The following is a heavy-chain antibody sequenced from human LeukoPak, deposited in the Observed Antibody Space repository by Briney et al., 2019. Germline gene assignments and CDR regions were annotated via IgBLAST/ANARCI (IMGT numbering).Heavy chain of an antibody. CDR2: ISSSSSYI. J-gene: IGHJ4*02. CDR1: GFTFSTYS. Sequence: GGSLRLSCAATGFTFSTYSMDWVRQAPGKGLEWVSSISSSSSYIYYADSVKGRFAISRDNAKNSLYLQMNSLRAEDTTVYYCARGDCSSTSCYSLYWGQGTLVTVSS. V-gene: IGHV3-21*01. CDR3: ARGDCSSTSCYSLY. D-gene: IGHD2-2*01.